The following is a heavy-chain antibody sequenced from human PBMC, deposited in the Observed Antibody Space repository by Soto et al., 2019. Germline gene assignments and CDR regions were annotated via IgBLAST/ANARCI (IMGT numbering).Heavy chain of an antibody. CDR3: TGEVASGY. V-gene: IGHV3-30*03. D-gene: IGHD2-8*02. Sequence: QVQLVESGGGVVQPGRSLRLSCAVSGFTVSSYGMHWVRQAPGKGLEWVAVISRDGGTKFYADSVKGRFPISKDNSRNTLFLEMNILRVDDMAVYYCTGEVASGYWGQGTLVTVSS. CDR2: ISRDGGTK. CDR1: GFTVSSYG. J-gene: IGHJ4*02.